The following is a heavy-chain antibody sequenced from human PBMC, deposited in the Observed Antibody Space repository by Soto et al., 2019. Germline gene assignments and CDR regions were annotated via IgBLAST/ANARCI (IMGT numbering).Heavy chain of an antibody. J-gene: IGHJ6*02. V-gene: IGHV6-1*01. D-gene: IGHD3-22*01. Sequence: PSQTLSLTCAISGDSVSSNSAAWNWIRQSPSRGLEWLGRTYYRSKWYNDYAVSVKSRITINPDTSKNQFSLQLNSVTPEDTAVYYCARDNYYDSSGYRLGYYYGMDVWGQGTTVTVSS. CDR3: ARDNYYDSSGYRLGYYYGMDV. CDR1: GDSVSSNSAA. CDR2: TYYRSKWYN.